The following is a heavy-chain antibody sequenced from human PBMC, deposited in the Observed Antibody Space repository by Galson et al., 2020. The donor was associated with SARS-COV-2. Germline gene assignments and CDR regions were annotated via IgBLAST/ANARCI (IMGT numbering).Heavy chain of an antibody. D-gene: IGHD3-10*01. Sequence: GGSLRLSCAASGITFSSYWMHWVRQAPGKGLVWVSRIYSEGSSTSYADSVKGRFTISGDNAKNTLYLQMNSLRAEDTAVYYCARGDMGNYYCDCWGQGTLVTVSS. V-gene: IGHV3-74*01. CDR2: IYSEGSST. J-gene: IGHJ4*02. CDR1: GITFSSYW. CDR3: ARGDMGNYYCDC.